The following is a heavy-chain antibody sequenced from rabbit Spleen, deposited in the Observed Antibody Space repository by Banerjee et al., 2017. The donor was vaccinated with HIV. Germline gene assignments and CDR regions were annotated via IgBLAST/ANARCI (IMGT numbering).Heavy chain of an antibody. CDR1: GFSFSSSYY. D-gene: IGHD1-1*01. CDR3: ARDTSSSFSSYGMDL. V-gene: IGHV1S40*01. CDR2: IDSGGSGFT. Sequence: QSLEESGGDLVKPGASLTLTCTASGFSFSSSYYMCWVRQAPGKGLEWIACIDSGGSGFTYFASWAKGRFTISKASSTTVTLQMTSLTAADTATYFCARDTSSSFSSYGMDLWGQGTLVTVS. J-gene: IGHJ6*01.